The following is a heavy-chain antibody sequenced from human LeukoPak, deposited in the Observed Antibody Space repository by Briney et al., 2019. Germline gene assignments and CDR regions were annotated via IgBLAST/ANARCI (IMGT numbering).Heavy chain of an antibody. CDR2: IYTGGST. CDR1: GVSVSNNY. CDR3: AKPFGSGGALWFDY. Sequence: GGSLRLSCAASGVSVSNNYMSWVRQAPGKGLEWVSVIYTGGSTDYADSVKGRFTISRDNSKNTLYLQLNSLRAEDAAVYYCAKPFGSGGALWFDYWGQGTLVTVSS. D-gene: IGHD2-15*01. J-gene: IGHJ4*02. V-gene: IGHV3-53*01.